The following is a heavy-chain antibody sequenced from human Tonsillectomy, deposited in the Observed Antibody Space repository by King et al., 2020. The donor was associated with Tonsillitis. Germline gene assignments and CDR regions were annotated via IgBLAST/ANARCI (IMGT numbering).Heavy chain of an antibody. CDR3: ARASRYYCHYDMDV. J-gene: IGHJ6*02. V-gene: IGHV3-7*04. D-gene: IGHD6-6*01. Sequence: VQLVESGGGLVQPGGSLRLSCAASGFTFSSYWMSWVRQAPGKGLEWVANIKQDGSEKYYVDSVKGRFTISRDNAKNSLYLQMNSLRAEDTAVYYCARASRYYCHYDMDVWGQGTTVTVSS. CDR1: GFTFSSYW. CDR2: IKQDGSEK.